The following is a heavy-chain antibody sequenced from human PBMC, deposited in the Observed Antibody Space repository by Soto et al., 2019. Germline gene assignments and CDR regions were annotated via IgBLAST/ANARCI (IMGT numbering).Heavy chain of an antibody. CDR2: ISYDGSNK. J-gene: IGHJ6*02. D-gene: IGHD2-15*01. CDR3: SRDCSEGSCRGSYYYGTDV. V-gene: IGHV3-30-3*01. CDR1: GFTFSSYA. Sequence: QVHLVESGGGVVQPGRSLRLSCAASGFTFSSYAMHWVRQAPGKGLEWVALISYDGSNKYYADSVKGRFTISRDNSKNTLYLQMNSLKAEDTAVYYCSRDCSEGSCRGSYYYGTDVWGQGTTVTVSS.